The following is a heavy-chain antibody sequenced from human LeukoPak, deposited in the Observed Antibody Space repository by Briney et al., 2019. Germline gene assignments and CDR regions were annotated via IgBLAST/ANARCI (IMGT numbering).Heavy chain of an antibody. CDR3: ARGGYSFGSYYMDV. V-gene: IGHV4-34*01. CDR2: INHSGST. D-gene: IGHD5-18*01. Sequence: SETLSLTCAVYGGSFSGYYWSWIRQPPGNGLEWIGEINHSGSTNYNPSLKSRVTISVDTSKNQFSLKLSSVTAADTAVYYCARGGYSFGSYYMDVWGKGTTVTVSS. CDR1: GGSFSGYY. J-gene: IGHJ6*03.